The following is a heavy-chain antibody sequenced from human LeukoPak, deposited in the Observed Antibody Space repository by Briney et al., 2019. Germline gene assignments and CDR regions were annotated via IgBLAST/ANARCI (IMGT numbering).Heavy chain of an antibody. CDR2: INPSGGST. Sequence: GASVKVSCKASGYTFSNYDISCVRQATGQGLEWMGIINPSGGSTSYAQEFQGRVTMTRAMSTSTVYMELRSLRSEDTAVYYCARLIAARPEWGQGTLVTVSS. J-gene: IGHJ4*02. V-gene: IGHV1-46*01. CDR1: GYTFSNYD. CDR3: ARLIAARPE. D-gene: IGHD6-6*01.